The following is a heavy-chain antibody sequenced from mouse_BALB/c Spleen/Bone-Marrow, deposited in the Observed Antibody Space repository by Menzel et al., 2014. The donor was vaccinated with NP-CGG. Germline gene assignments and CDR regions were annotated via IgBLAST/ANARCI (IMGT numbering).Heavy chain of an antibody. Sequence: QVQLQQSGTELAKPGASVKMSCKASGYTFTSYWMHWVKQRPGQGLEWIGYINPSTGYTEYDQKFKDKATSTADKSSSTAYMQLSSLTSEDSAVYYCARHYRYYFDYWGQGTTLTVSS. CDR3: ARHYRYYFDY. D-gene: IGHD2-14*01. CDR1: GYTFTSYW. J-gene: IGHJ2*01. CDR2: INPSTGYT. V-gene: IGHV1-7*01.